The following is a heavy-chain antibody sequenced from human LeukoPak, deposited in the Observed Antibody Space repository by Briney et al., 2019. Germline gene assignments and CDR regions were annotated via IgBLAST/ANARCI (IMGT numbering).Heavy chain of an antibody. J-gene: IGHJ6*04. CDR2: ISSSSSYI. Sequence: GGSLRLSCAASGFTFSGYSMNWVRQAPGKGLEWVSSISSSSSYIYYADSVKGRFTISRDNAKNSLYLQMNSLRAEDTAVYYCARDPYYYGSGSYPDYYYGMDVWGKGTTVTVSS. D-gene: IGHD3-10*01. CDR3: ARDPYYYGSGSYPDYYYGMDV. V-gene: IGHV3-21*01. CDR1: GFTFSGYS.